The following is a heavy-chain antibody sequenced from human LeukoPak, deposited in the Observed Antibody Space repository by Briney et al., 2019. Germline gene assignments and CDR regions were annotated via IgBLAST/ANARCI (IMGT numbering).Heavy chain of an antibody. Sequence: PGGSLRLSCAASGFTFSSYAMSWVRQAPGKGLEWVSAISGSGGSTYYADSVKGRFTISRDNSKNTLYLQMNSLRAEDTAVYYCARPNYDILTGYSSWGQGTLVTVSS. CDR3: ARPNYDILTGYSS. CDR2: ISGSGGST. CDR1: GFTFSSYA. J-gene: IGHJ4*02. V-gene: IGHV3-23*01. D-gene: IGHD3-9*01.